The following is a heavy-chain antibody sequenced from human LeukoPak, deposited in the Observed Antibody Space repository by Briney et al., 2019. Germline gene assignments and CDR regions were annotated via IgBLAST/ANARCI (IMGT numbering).Heavy chain of an antibody. V-gene: IGHV3-7*01. D-gene: IGHD5-18*01. J-gene: IGHJ4*02. CDR1: GFTFNNYW. CDR3: ARGPSGYSYGGYDY. Sequence: GGSLRLSCAASGFTFNNYWMTWVRQAPGKGLEWVANIKHDGREKYYVDSVKGRFTISRDNDKNSLYLQMNSLRAEDTAVYYCARGPSGYSYGGYDYWGQGTLVTVSS. CDR2: IKHDGREK.